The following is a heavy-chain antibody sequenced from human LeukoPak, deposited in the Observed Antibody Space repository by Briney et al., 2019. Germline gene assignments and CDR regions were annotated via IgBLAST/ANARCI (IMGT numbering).Heavy chain of an antibody. CDR1: GGSFSSGSYY. CDR3: ARDMGAPDYGSYSVDY. V-gene: IGHV4-61*01. CDR2: IHYSRSA. J-gene: IGHJ4*02. Sequence: SETLSLTCTVSGGSFSSGSYYWSWIRQPPGRGLEWIAYIHYSRSAAYNPSLKSRVTISRDMSTNQFSLKMTSVTAADTAVYFCARDMGAPDYGSYSVDYWGQGTLVTVSS. D-gene: IGHD4-23*01.